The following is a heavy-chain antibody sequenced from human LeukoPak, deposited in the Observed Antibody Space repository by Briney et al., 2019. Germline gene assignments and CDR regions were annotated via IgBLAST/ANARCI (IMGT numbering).Heavy chain of an antibody. Sequence: SETLSLTCTVSGGSISSYYWSWIRQPPGKGLEWIGYISYSGTTNYNPSLKSRVTISVDTSKNQFSLKLSSVTAADTAVYYCARGGLHYYFDYWGQGTLVTVSS. CDR1: GGSISSYY. V-gene: IGHV4-59*01. D-gene: IGHD5-24*01. CDR3: ARGGLHYYFDY. CDR2: ISYSGTT. J-gene: IGHJ4*02.